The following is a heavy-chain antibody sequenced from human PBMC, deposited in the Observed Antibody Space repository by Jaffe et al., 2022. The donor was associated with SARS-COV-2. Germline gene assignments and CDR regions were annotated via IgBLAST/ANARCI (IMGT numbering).Heavy chain of an antibody. CDR2: IYYSGST. D-gene: IGHD3-22*01. CDR3: ARDGVVEDYYDSTRAFDI. Sequence: QVQLQESGPGLVKPSQTLSLTCTVSGGSISSGDYYWSWIRQPPGKGLEWIGYIYYSGSTYYNPSLKSRVTISVDTSKNQFSLKLSSVTAADTAVYYCARDGVVEDYYDSTRAFDIWGQGTMVTVSS. J-gene: IGHJ3*02. V-gene: IGHV4-30-4*01. CDR1: GGSISSGDYY.